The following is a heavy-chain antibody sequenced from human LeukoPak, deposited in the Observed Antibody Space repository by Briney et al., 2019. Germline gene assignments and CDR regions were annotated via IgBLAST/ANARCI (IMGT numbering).Heavy chain of an antibody. Sequence: ASVKLSRKASGYTFTSYYMHWVRQAPGQGLEWMGIINPSGGSTSYAQKFQGRVTMTRDTSTSTVYVELSSLRSEDTAVYYCARDPLWFPVRNFDYWGQGTLVTVSS. CDR2: INPSGGST. J-gene: IGHJ4*02. V-gene: IGHV1-46*01. CDR3: ARDPLWFPVRNFDY. CDR1: GYTFTSYY. D-gene: IGHD2-21*01.